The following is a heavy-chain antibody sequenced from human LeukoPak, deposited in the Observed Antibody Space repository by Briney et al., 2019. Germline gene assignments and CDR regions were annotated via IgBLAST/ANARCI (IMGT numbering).Heavy chain of an antibody. Sequence: ASVKVSCKASGYTFSTYGISWVRQAPGQGLEWMGWISAYNGNTNYAQKLQGRVTMTTDTSTSTAYMELSSLRSEDTAVYYCASGDGYKYDYWGQGTLVTVSS. V-gene: IGHV1-18*01. CDR2: ISAYNGNT. J-gene: IGHJ4*02. CDR1: GYTFSTYG. D-gene: IGHD5-24*01. CDR3: ASGDGYKYDY.